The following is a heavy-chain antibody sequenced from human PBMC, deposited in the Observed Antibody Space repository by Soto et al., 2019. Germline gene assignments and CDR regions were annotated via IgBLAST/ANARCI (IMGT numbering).Heavy chain of an antibody. CDR2: MNPNSGNT. Sequence: GASVKVSCKASGYTFTSYDINWVRQATGQGLEWMGWMNPNSGNTGYAQKFQGRVTMTTDTSTSTAYMELRSLRSDDTAVYYCAREGYCSSTSCYNYYYYYMDVWGKGTTVTVSS. J-gene: IGHJ6*03. CDR1: GYTFTSYD. D-gene: IGHD2-2*02. CDR3: AREGYCSSTSCYNYYYYYMDV. V-gene: IGHV1-8*01.